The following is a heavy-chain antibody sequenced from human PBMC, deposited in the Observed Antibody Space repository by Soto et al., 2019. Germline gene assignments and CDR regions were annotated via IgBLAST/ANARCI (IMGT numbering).Heavy chain of an antibody. D-gene: IGHD6-19*01. CDR2: ISGSAGST. CDR3: AKVLAVAGYHY. Sequence: PGGSLRLSCAASGFTFSSYAMSWVRQAPGKGLEWISAISGSAGSTYYADSVKGRFTISRDNSKNTLYLQMNSLRAEDTAVYFCAKVLAVAGYHYWGQGTLVTVSS. J-gene: IGHJ4*02. CDR1: GFTFSSYA. V-gene: IGHV3-23*01.